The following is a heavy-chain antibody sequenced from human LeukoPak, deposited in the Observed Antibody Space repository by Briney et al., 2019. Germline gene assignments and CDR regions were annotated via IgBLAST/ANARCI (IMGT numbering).Heavy chain of an antibody. CDR3: ARDLTGWYDY. Sequence: PGGSLRLSCVASGFSFRNYGMHWVRQAPGKGLVWVSRINPEGSGTSYADSVKGRFTISRDNAKDTLYLQMNSLRAEDTAVYYCARDLTGWYDYWGQGTLVTVSS. D-gene: IGHD6-19*01. CDR1: GFSFRNYG. CDR2: INPEGSGT. V-gene: IGHV3-74*01. J-gene: IGHJ4*02.